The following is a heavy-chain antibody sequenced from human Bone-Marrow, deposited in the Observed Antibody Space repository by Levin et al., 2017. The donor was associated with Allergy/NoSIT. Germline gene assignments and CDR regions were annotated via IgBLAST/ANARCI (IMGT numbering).Heavy chain of an antibody. CDR1: GYSFTSYW. J-gene: IGHJ3*02. V-gene: IGHV5-51*01. CDR3: ARGALLASLIAVAGRGSAFDI. CDR2: IYPGDSDT. Sequence: GESLKISCKGSGYSFTSYWIGWVRQMPGKGLEWMGIIYPGDSDTRYSPSFQGQVTISADKSISTAYLQWSSLKASDTAMYYCARGALLASLIAVAGRGSAFDIWGQGTMVTVSS. D-gene: IGHD6-19*01.